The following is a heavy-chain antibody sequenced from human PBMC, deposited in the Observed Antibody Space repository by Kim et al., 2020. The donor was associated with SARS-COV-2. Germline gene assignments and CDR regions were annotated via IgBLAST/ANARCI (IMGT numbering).Heavy chain of an antibody. D-gene: IGHD3-9*01. J-gene: IGHJ4*02. V-gene: IGHV3-48*02. CDR3: ARDEGYFDWLLSRHAFDY. Sequence: RGRFTISRDNAKNSLYLQMNSLRDEDTAVYYCARDEGYFDWLLSRHAFDYWGQGALVTVSS.